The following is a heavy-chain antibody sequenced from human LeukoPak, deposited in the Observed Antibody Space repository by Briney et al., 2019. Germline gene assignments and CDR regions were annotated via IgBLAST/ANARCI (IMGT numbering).Heavy chain of an antibody. Sequence: GGSLRLSCAASGFTFDRFTIHWVRQTPGKGLESDSLINRRGHTFYADSVKGRFTISRDNSRNSVFLQMNSLRPEDTALYHCAKEVDCPSDCLFFHSWGQGTLVTVSS. CDR2: INRRGHT. CDR3: AKEVDCPSDCLFFHS. CDR1: GFTFDRFT. V-gene: IGHV3-43*01. D-gene: IGHD2-21*02. J-gene: IGHJ4*02.